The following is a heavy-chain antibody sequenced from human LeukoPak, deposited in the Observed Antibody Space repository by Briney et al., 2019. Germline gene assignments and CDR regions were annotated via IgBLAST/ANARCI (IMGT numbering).Heavy chain of an antibody. V-gene: IGHV1-2*02. CDR3: VNGVSGHDLYYFDY. D-gene: IGHD5-12*01. J-gene: IGHJ4*02. CDR1: GYTFTGYY. CDR2: INPNSGGT. Sequence: ASVKVSCKASGYTFTGYYMHWVRQAPGQGLEWMGWINPNSGGTNYAQKFQGRVTMTRDTSISTAYMELSRLRSDDTAVYYCVNGVSGHDLYYFDYWGQGTLVTVSS.